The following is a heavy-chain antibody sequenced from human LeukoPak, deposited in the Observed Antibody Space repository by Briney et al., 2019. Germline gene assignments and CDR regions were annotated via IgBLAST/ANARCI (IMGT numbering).Heavy chain of an antibody. D-gene: IGHD2-21*02. CDR2: IDISGST. CDR3: ARTYCAEDCSIRYFDY. V-gene: IGHV4-61*02. CDR1: GGSISSGSYY. J-gene: IGHJ4*02. Sequence: KSSQTLSLTCTVSGGSISSGSYYWSWIRQPAGKGLEWIGRIDISGSTNYNPSLKSRVSISVDTSKNQFSLKLSSVTAADTAVYYCARTYCAEDCSIRYFDYWGQGTLVTVSS.